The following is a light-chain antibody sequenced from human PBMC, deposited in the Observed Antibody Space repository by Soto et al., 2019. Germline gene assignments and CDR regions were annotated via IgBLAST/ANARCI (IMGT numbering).Light chain of an antibody. V-gene: IGLV2-14*01. J-gene: IGLJ1*01. CDR3: SSYTSSSTYV. CDR2: EVS. Sequence: QSVLTQPACVSGSPGHSITISCTGTSSDVGGYNYVSWYQQHPGKAPKLMIYEVSNRPSGVSNRFSGSKSGNTASLTISGLQAEDEADYYCSSYTSSSTYVFGTGTKVTVL. CDR1: SSDVGGYNY.